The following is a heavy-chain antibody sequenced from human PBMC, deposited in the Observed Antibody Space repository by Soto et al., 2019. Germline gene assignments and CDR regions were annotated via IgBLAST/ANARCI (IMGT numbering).Heavy chain of an antibody. D-gene: IGHD3-9*01. J-gene: IGHJ6*02. CDR1: GFTFSSYA. V-gene: IGHV3-23*01. Sequence: LRLSCAASGFTFSSYAMSWVRQAPGKGLEWVSAISGSGGSTYYADSVKGRFTISRDNSKNTLYLQMNSLRAEDTAVYYCAKDMTGLYYYGMDVRGQGTTVTVSS. CDR3: AKDMTGLYYYGMDV. CDR2: ISGSGGST.